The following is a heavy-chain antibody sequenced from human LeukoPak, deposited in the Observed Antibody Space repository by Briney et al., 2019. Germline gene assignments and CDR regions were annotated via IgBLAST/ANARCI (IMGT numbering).Heavy chain of an antibody. D-gene: IGHD3-22*01. CDR3: ARGTGVVVTQYYFDY. V-gene: IGHV4-59*01. CDR1: GGSISSYY. Sequence: SETLSLTCTVSGGSISSYYWSWFRQPPGKGLEWCGYIYYSGSNNYNPSLKSRVTISVDTSKNQSSLKLSSGTAADTAVYYCARGTGVVVTQYYFDYWGQGTLVTVSS. J-gene: IGHJ4*02. CDR2: IYYSGSN.